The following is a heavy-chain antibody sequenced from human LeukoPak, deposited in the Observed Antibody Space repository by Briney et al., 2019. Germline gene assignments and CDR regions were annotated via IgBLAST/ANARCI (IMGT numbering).Heavy chain of an antibody. CDR1: GFTFSHYA. V-gene: IGHV3-30*01. CDR2: ISYDGSHQ. CDR3: ARARNGTLKY. Sequence: PGRSLRLSCAASGFTFSHYAMHWVRQAPGKGLEWVAVISYDGSHQYSADSVKGRLSISRDSSRHTLYLQMNSLRPEDTAVYYCARARNGTLKYWGQGTLVIVSS. D-gene: IGHD1-26*01. J-gene: IGHJ4*02.